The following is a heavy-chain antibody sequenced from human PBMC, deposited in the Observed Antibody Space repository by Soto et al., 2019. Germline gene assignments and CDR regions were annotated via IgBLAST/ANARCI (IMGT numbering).Heavy chain of an antibody. D-gene: IGHD6-6*01. J-gene: IGHJ6*02. CDR2: TYYRSKWYN. V-gene: IGHV6-1*01. CDR3: ARDQKQLGTYYYYYGMDV. CDR1: GDSVSSNSAA. Sequence: PSQTLSLPCAISGDSVSSNSAAWNWIRQSPSRGLEWLGRTYYRSKWYNDYAVSVKSRITINPDTSKNQFSLQLNSVTPEDTAVYYCARDQKQLGTYYYYYGMDVWGQGTTVTVSS.